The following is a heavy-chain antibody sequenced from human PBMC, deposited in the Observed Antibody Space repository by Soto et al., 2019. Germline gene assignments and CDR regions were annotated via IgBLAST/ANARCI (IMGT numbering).Heavy chain of an antibody. Sequence: XGSLRLSCAASGFICSSYDMSWVRQAPGKGLEWVSTILVDGRTFYADSVKGRFTISRDNSRDTLFLQMNSLTADDTAVYYCAKATTNGGWFNPFDSWGQGALVTVSS. CDR3: AKATTNGGWFNPFDS. V-gene: IGHV3-23*01. CDR1: GFICSSYD. CDR2: ILVDGRT. J-gene: IGHJ4*02. D-gene: IGHD6-19*01.